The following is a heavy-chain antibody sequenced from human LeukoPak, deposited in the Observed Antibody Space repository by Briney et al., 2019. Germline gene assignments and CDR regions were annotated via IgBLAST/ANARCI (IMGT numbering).Heavy chain of an antibody. CDR1: GGSINSGGYH. D-gene: IGHD3-22*01. CDR3: ARDSHYDSSGYYLDS. CDR2: ISHSGSS. J-gene: IGHJ4*02. Sequence: SETLSLTCTVSGGSINSGGYHWSWIRQYPGKGLEWIRYISHSGSSYYNPSLKSRVTISLGTSNNQFSLQLSSLTAADTALYYCARDSHYDSSGYYLDSWGPGTLVTVSS. V-gene: IGHV4-31*03.